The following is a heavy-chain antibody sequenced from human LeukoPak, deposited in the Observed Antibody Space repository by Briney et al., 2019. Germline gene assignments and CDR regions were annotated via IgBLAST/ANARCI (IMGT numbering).Heavy chain of an antibody. CDR1: GGSISSSSYY. V-gene: IGHV4-39*01. CDR2: IYYSGST. Sequence: SETLSLTCTVSGGSISSSSYYWGWIRQPPGKGLEWIGSIYYSGSTYYNPSLKSRVTISVDTSKNQFSLKLSSVTAADTAVYYCARQAETRGYWGQGTLAIVSS. CDR3: ARQAETRGY. J-gene: IGHJ4*02. D-gene: IGHD4-17*01.